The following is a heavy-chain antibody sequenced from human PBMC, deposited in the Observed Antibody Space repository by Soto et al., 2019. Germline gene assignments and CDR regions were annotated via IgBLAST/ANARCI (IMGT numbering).Heavy chain of an antibody. CDR3: ARDSSGVTTYFDS. Sequence: QVQLVESGGGVVQPGRSLRLSCAASGFSFRSHGMHWVRQAPGKGLEWVAVIWYDGSKKYYADSVKGRFTISRDNSKNTLYLEMNSLRADDTAVYYCARDSSGVTTYFDSWGQGSLVTVSS. CDR1: GFSFRSHG. V-gene: IGHV3-33*01. J-gene: IGHJ4*02. CDR2: IWYDGSKK. D-gene: IGHD4-17*01.